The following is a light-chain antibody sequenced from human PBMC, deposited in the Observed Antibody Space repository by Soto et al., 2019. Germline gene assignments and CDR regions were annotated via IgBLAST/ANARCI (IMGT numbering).Light chain of an antibody. CDR3: QQYNSCPYT. CDR2: KAS. V-gene: IGKV1-5*03. Sequence: DIQMTQPPSTLSASVGDRVTITCRASQSISSWLAWYQQKPGKAPKLLIYKASSLESGVPSRFSGSGSGTEFTLTISSLQPDDFATYYCQQYNSCPYTFGQGTKLEIK. CDR1: QSISSW. J-gene: IGKJ2*01.